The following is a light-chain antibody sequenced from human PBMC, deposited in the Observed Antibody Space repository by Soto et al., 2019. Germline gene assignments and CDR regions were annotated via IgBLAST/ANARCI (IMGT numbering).Light chain of an antibody. Sequence: EIVLTQSPGTLSLSPGERAALSCRPSQSVSSSYLAWYQQKPGQAPRLLIYGASSRATGIPDRFSGSGSGTDFTLTISRLEPEDFAVYYCQQYGSSPPTFGQGTK. CDR2: GAS. CDR1: QSVSSSY. V-gene: IGKV3-20*01. J-gene: IGKJ1*01. CDR3: QQYGSSPPT.